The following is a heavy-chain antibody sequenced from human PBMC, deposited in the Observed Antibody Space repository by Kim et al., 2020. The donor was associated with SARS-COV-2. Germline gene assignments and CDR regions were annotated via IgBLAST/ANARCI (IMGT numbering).Heavy chain of an antibody. J-gene: IGHJ5*02. CDR2: IFNSGST. V-gene: IGHV4-39*01. D-gene: IGHD3-9*01. CDR3: ARHGQKLPYFGHNNWFDP. CDR1: GFSMSSNPYY. Sequence: SETLSLTCTVSGFSMSSNPYYWGWLRQPPGQGLEWIGSIFNSGSTHYNPSLKGRVTISVDTSKNQFSLKMNSVTAADTSVYFCARHGQKLPYFGHNNWFDPGGQGTRVTVSS.